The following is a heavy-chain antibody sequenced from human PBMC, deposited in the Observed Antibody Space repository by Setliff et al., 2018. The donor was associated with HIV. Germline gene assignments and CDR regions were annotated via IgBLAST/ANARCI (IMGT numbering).Heavy chain of an antibody. CDR3: ARFGDYDDSSGYITDY. Sequence: ASVKVSCKASGYTFTNYGISWVRQAPRQGLEWMGWISAYNGNTNYAQKLQGRVTLTTDTSTSTAYMELRSLRYDDTAVYYCARFGDYDDSSGYITDYWGQGTLVTVSS. J-gene: IGHJ4*02. V-gene: IGHV1-18*01. D-gene: IGHD3-22*01. CDR1: GYTFTNYG. CDR2: ISAYNGNT.